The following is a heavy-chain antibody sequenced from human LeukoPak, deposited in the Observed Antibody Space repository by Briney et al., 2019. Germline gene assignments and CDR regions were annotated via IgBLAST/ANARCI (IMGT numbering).Heavy chain of an antibody. CDR2: ISSSGSTI. J-gene: IGHJ4*02. CDR1: GFTFSDYY. Sequence: GGSLRLSCAASGFTFSDYYMSWIRQAPGKGLEWVSYISSSGSTIYYADSVKGRFTISRDNAKNSLYLQMNSLRAEDTAVYYCARASRQFTMVRGVIPYFDYWGQGTLVTVSS. D-gene: IGHD3-10*01. V-gene: IGHV3-11*04. CDR3: ARASRQFTMVRGVIPYFDY.